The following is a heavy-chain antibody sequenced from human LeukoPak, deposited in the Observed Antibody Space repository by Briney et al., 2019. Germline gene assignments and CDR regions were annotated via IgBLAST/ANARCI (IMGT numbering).Heavy chain of an antibody. Sequence: GGSLRLSXAASGFTFSSYAMSWVRQAPGKGLEWVSAISGSGGSTYYADSVKGRFTISRDNSKNTLYLQMNSLRAEDTAVYYCATVPAAIPTVDWGQGTLVTVSS. CDR2: ISGSGGST. D-gene: IGHD2-2*01. CDR3: ATVPAAIPTVD. CDR1: GFTFSSYA. J-gene: IGHJ4*02. V-gene: IGHV3-23*01.